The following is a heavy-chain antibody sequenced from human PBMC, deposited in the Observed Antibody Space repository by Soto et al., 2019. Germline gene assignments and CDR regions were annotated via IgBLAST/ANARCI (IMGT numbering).Heavy chain of an antibody. CDR2: IYYSGST. V-gene: IGHV4-31*03. CDR1: GGSISSGGYY. J-gene: IGHJ4*02. D-gene: IGHD1-1*01. Sequence: PSETLSLTCTVSGGSISSGGYYWSWIRQHPGKGLEWIGYIYYSGSTYYNPSLKSRVTISVDTSKNQFSLKLSSVTAADTAVYYCVQTTGRPGLDFWGQGTLVTVSS. CDR3: VQTTGRPGLDF.